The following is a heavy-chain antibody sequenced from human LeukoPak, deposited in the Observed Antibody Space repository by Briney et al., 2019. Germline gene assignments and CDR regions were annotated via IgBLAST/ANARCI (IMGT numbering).Heavy chain of an antibody. D-gene: IGHD1-1*01. CDR1: GFTFSTFA. J-gene: IGHJ4*02. V-gene: IGHV3-23*01. CDR3: AKQRATGAGTDTRYFDY. Sequence: PGGSLRLSCAASGFTFSTFAMSWVRQAPGKGLEWVSAINGNSHYTYHADSVTGRFTISRDNSKNTLYLQMHSLRTEDTAVYYYAKQRATGAGTDTRYFDYWGQGSLVTVSS. CDR2: INGNSHYT.